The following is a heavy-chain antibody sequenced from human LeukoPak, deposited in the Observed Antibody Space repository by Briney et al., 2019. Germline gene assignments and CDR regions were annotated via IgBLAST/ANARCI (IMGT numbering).Heavy chain of an antibody. D-gene: IGHD7-27*01. V-gene: IGHV1-18*01. CDR1: SDKLGTYG. CDR3: ARDVNGDSRRGDWLDP. Sequence: ASVKVSCKPSSDKLGTYGVSWLRQAPGQGLEWMGWVSVHSSYTKYSQKVQGRVTMTTDRSTSTVSMELKSLRSDDTAVYYCARDVNGDSRRGDWLDPWGQGTLVTVSS. J-gene: IGHJ5*02. CDR2: VSVHSSYT.